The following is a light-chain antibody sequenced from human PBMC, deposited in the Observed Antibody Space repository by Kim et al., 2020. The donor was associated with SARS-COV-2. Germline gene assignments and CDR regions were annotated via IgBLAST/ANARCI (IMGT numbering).Light chain of an antibody. V-gene: IGKV1-5*03. J-gene: IGKJ2*01. Sequence: SASVGDRVTITCRASQSINSCLAWYQQKPGKAPKLLIYKASSLQSGVPSRFSGSGSGTEFTLTISSLQPDDFATYYCQQYDSYSYTFGQGTKLEI. CDR2: KAS. CDR3: QQYDSYSYT. CDR1: QSINSC.